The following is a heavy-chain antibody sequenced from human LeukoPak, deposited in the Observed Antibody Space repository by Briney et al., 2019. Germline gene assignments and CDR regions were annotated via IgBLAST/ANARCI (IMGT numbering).Heavy chain of an antibody. Sequence: PSETLSLTCTVSGGSISSYYWSWIRQPPGKGLEWIGYIYYSGSTNYNPSLKSRVTISVDTSKNQFSLKLSSVTAADTAVYYCAKSRVLTAAGTLGYWGQGTLDTVSS. V-gene: IGHV4-59*08. CDR1: GGSISSYY. CDR2: IYYSGST. J-gene: IGHJ4*02. D-gene: IGHD6-13*01. CDR3: AKSRVLTAAGTLGY.